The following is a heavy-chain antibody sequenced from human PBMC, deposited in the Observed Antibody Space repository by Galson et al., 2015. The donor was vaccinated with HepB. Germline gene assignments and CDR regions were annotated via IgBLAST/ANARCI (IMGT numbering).Heavy chain of an antibody. CDR2: THYRSKWYN. V-gene: IGHV6-1*01. D-gene: IGHD2-2*03. J-gene: IGHJ5*02. Sequence: CAISGDSVSSNSAAWNWIRQSPSRGLEWLGRTHYRSKWYNDYAVSVKSRITINPDTSKNQFSLQLNSVTPEDTAVYYCARDGGSSVDIVGNWFDPWGQGTLVTVSS. CDR3: ARDGGSSVDIVGNWFDP. CDR1: GDSVSSNSAA.